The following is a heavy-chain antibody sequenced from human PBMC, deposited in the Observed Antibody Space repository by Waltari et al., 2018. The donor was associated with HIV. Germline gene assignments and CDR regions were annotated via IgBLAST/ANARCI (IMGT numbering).Heavy chain of an antibody. CDR2: IKQDGSEK. D-gene: IGHD4-17*01. V-gene: IGHV3-7*04. CDR3: ARDAFYGDSDY. CDR1: GFTFSIYW. J-gene: IGHJ4*02. Sequence: EVQLVESGGGLVQPGGSLRLSCAASGFTFSIYWMSWVRQAPGKGLEWVANIKQDGSEKYYVDSVKGRFTISRDNAKNSLYLQMNSLRAEDTAVYYCARDAFYGDSDYWGQGTLVTVSS.